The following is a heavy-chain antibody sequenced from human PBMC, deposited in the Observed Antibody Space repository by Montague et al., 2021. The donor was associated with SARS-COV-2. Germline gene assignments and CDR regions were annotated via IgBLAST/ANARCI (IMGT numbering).Heavy chain of an antibody. CDR1: GGSFGDDH. J-gene: IGHJ4*02. CDR3: ARGHLSVSMIVVVFTSASYYFDY. V-gene: IGHV4-34*01. CDR2: IKQSGRT. Sequence: SETLSLICAVYGGSFGDDHWSWIRQPPGKGPEWIGDIKQSGRTNYNPSLKSRVTISVDTSKNQFSLKVTSVTAADTAVYFCARGHLSVSMIVVVFTSASYYFDYWGQGAQVTVSS. D-gene: IGHD3-22*01.